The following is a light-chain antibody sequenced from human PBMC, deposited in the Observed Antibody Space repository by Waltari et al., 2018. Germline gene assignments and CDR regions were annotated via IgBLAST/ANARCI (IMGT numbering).Light chain of an antibody. CDR3: QQYGSSLT. CDR2: WAS. V-gene: IGKV4-1*01. CDR1: QSVLYGPNNRNY. J-gene: IGKJ4*01. Sequence: DIVMTQSPASLVVSLGERATIHCKSSQSVLYGPNNRNYLAWCQQKAGQPPKLLTYWASTRESGVPERFSGSGSGTDFTLTIGRLEPEDFAIYFCQQYGSSLTFGGGTKVEIK.